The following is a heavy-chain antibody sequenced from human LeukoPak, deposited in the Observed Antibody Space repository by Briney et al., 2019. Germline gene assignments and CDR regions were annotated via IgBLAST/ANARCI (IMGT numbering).Heavy chain of an antibody. CDR1: GYTFTGYY. J-gene: IGHJ4*02. CDR2: INPNSGGT. Sequence: ASVKVSCKASGYTFTGYYMHWVRQAPGQGLEWMGWINPNSGGTNYAQKFQGRVTMTRDTSISTAYMELSRLRSDDTAVYYCARSPTIVGATAVNYWGQGTLVTVSS. V-gene: IGHV1-2*02. D-gene: IGHD1-26*01. CDR3: ARSPTIVGATAVNY.